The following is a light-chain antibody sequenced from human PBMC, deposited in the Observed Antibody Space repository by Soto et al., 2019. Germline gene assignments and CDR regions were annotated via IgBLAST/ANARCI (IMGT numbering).Light chain of an antibody. V-gene: IGKV3-11*01. CDR3: QQRSNWPPIT. CDR2: DAS. J-gene: IGKJ5*01. Sequence: ENVLTQSQGTLSLSPGERATLSCRASQSVSSYLAWYQQKPGQAPRLLIYDASNRATGIPARFSGSGSGTDFTLTISSLEPEDFAAYYCQQRSNWPPITFGQGTRLEIK. CDR1: QSVSSY.